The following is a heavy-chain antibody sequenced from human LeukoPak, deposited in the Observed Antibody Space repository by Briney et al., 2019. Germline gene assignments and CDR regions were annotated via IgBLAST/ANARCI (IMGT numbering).Heavy chain of an antibody. D-gene: IGHD6-6*01. CDR1: GYTFTGYY. J-gene: IGHJ6*02. V-gene: IGHV1-2*02. Sequence: ASVKVSCKASGYTFTGYYMHWVRQAPGQGLEWMGWINPNSGGTNYAQKFQGRVTMTRDTSISTAYMGLSRLRSDDTAVYYCARDVSSSSSWIYYYYYYGMDVWGQGTTVTVSS. CDR3: ARDVSSSSSWIYYYYYYGMDV. CDR2: INPNSGGT.